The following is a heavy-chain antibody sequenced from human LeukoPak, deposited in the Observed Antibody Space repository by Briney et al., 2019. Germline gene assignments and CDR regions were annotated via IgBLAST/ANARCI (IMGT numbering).Heavy chain of an antibody. J-gene: IGHJ6*02. Sequence: SETLSLTCAVYGGSFSGYYWSWIRRPPGKGLEWIGEINHSGSTNYNPSLKSRVTISVDTSKNQFSLKLSSVTAADTAVYYCASLTVGDYDYYYYGMDVWGQGTTVTVSS. CDR3: ASLTVGDYDYYYYGMDV. CDR2: INHSGST. CDR1: GGSFSGYY. D-gene: IGHD4-17*01. V-gene: IGHV4-34*01.